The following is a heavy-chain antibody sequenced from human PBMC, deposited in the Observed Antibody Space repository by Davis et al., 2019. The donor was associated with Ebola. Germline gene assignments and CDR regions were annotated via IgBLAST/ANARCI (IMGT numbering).Heavy chain of an antibody. D-gene: IGHD3-3*01. CDR1: GGSISSYY. CDR2: IYYSGST. J-gene: IGHJ5*02. V-gene: IGHV4-59*08. Sequence: SETLSLTCTVSGGSISSYYWSWIRQPPGKGLEWIGYIYYSGSTNYNPYLKSRVTISVDTSKNQFSLKLSSVTAADTAVYYCARHNYDFWSGYYGGTWFDPWGQGTLVTVSS. CDR3: ARHNYDFWSGYYGGTWFDP.